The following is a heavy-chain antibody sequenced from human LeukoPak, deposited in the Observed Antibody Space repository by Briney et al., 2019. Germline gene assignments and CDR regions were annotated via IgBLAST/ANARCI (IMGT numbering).Heavy chain of an antibody. CDR2: IYYSGST. CDR1: GGSISSYY. V-gene: IGHV4-59*01. J-gene: IGHJ6*02. D-gene: IGHD3-16*01. CDR3: ARDVGEGDYYYGMDV. Sequence: SETLSLTCTVSGGSISSYYWSWIRQPPGKGLEWIGYIYYSGSTNYNPSLKSRVTISVDTSKNQFSLKLSSVTAADTAVYYCARDVGEGDYYYGMDVWGQGTTVTVSS.